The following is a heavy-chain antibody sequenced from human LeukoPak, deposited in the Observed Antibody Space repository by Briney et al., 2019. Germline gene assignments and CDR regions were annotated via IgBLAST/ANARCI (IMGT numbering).Heavy chain of an antibody. V-gene: IGHV3-21*01. D-gene: IGHD3-3*02. CDR1: GFTFSSYN. CDR3: ARDHFWSGYYTPWFDP. J-gene: IGHJ5*02. Sequence: GGAPRSSCAAPGFTFSSYNMNWGRQAPGKGLEGVSFLCSSSSYIYYADSMKGRFTISRDNAKNSLYLQMNSLRAEDTAVYYCARDHFWSGYYTPWFDPWGQGTLVTVSS. CDR2: LCSSSSYI.